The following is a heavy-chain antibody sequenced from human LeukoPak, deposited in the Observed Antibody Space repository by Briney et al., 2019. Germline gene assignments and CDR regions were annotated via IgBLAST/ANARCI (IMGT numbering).Heavy chain of an antibody. CDR3: ARIITMVRGVTTHPDY. V-gene: IGHV4-30-4*01. J-gene: IGHJ4*02. Sequence: PSQTLSLTCTVSGGSISSGDYYWSWIRQPPGKGLEWIGYIYYSGSTYYNPSLKSRVTISVDTSKNQFSLKLSSVTAADTAVYYCARIITMVRGVTTHPDYWAQGTLVTVSS. D-gene: IGHD3-10*01. CDR2: IYYSGST. CDR1: GGSISSGDYY.